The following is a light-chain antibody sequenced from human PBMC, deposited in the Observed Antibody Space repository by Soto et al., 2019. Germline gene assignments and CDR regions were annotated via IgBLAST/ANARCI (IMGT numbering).Light chain of an antibody. V-gene: IGLV1-44*01. CDR1: SSNIGSNT. J-gene: IGLJ2*01. CDR2: SNN. Sequence: QAVVTQPPSASGTPGQRVTISCSGSSSNIGSNTVNWYQQLPGTAPKLVIYSNNQRPSGVTDRFSGSKSGTSASLAISGLQSEDEADYYCVAGYDSLNGYVVFGGGTKLTVL. CDR3: VAGYDSLNGYVV.